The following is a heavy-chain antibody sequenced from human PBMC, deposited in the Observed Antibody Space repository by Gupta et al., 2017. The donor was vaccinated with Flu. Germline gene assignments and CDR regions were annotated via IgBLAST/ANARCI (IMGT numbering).Heavy chain of an antibody. V-gene: IGHV4-59*04. CDR2: ADYSGTT. J-gene: IGHJ4*02. D-gene: IGHD1-26*01. CDR3: ARGDTYYKKGFEA. Sequence: VRQPPGKGQDWGGCADYSGTTNYNPSLRSRLAPVLDPSKNLFSLTLTAVTAPDTTVYSCARGDTYYKKGFEAWGQGTLVTVSS.